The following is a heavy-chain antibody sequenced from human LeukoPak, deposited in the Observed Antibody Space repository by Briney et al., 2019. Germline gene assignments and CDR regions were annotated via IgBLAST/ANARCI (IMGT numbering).Heavy chain of an antibody. CDR2: IYYSGST. D-gene: IGHD3-22*01. CDR3: ARRYYDSSGYYYDDY. V-gene: IGHV4-59*08. CDR1: GGSISSYY. Sequence: SETLSLTCTVSGGSISSYYWSWIRQPPGKGLEWIGYIYYSGSTNYNPSLKSRVTISVDTFKNQFSLKLSSVTAADTAVYYCARRYYDSSGYYYDDYWGQGTLVTVSS. J-gene: IGHJ4*02.